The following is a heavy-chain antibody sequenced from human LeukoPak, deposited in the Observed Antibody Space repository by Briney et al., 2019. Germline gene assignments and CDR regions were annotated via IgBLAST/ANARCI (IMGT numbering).Heavy chain of an antibody. CDR2: IKQDGSEK. J-gene: IGHJ4*02. V-gene: IGHV3-7*01. D-gene: IGHD2-2*03. Sequence: PGGSLRLSCAASGFTFSSYWMSWVRQAPGKGLEWMANIKQDGSEKYYVDSVKGRFTISRDNAKNSLYLQMNSLRAEDTAVYYCARDGGYCSSTSCLYYFDYWGQGTLVTVSS. CDR1: GFTFSSYW. CDR3: ARDGGYCSSTSCLYYFDY.